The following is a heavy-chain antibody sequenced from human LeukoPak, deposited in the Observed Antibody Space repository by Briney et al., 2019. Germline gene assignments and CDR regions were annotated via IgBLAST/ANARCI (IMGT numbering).Heavy chain of an antibody. CDR3: ARDPYSGAYGDSYYYYMDV. Sequence: GGSLRLSCAASEFIFTNYGMNWVRQSPGKGLEWLSSITSTGSYTFYADSVKGRFTISRDNAKNSLYLQMNSLTAEDTAIYYCARDPYSGAYGDSYYYYMDVWGKGTTVTISS. CDR2: ITSTGSYT. CDR1: EFIFTNYG. D-gene: IGHD1-26*01. J-gene: IGHJ6*03. V-gene: IGHV3-21*01.